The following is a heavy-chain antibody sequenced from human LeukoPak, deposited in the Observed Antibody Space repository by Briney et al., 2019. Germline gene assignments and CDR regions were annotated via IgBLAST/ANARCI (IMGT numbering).Heavy chain of an antibody. CDR3: SRDLGGSYNDY. Sequence: ASVKVSCKASGYTFTTYYMHWVRQAPAQGLEWVGVINPSGGTTTYAQKLQGRVTMTRDTSTSTVYMELSSLRIEDTAVYYCSRDLGGSYNDYWGQGTMVTVSS. CDR2: INPSGGTT. D-gene: IGHD1-26*01. V-gene: IGHV1-46*04. J-gene: IGHJ4*02. CDR1: GYTFTTYY.